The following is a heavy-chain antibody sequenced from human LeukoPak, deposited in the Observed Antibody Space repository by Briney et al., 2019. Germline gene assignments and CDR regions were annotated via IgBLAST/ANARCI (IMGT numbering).Heavy chain of an antibody. CDR1: GYTFTGYY. Sequence: ASVKVSCKASGYTFTGYYMHWVRQAPGQGLEWMGWINPNSGGTNYAQKFQGWVTMTRDTSISTAYMELSRLRSDDPAVYYCARAVVPAAPRDAFDIWGQGTMVTVSS. CDR2: INPNSGGT. V-gene: IGHV1-2*04. J-gene: IGHJ3*02. CDR3: ARAVVPAAPRDAFDI. D-gene: IGHD2-2*01.